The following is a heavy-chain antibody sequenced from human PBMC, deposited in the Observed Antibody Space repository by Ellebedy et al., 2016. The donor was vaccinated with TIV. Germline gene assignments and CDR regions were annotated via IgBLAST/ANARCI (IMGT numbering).Heavy chain of an antibody. CDR2: INVADGNT. J-gene: IGHJ5*02. Sequence: AASVKVSCRASGYTFTTFAIHWVRQAPGQSPEYMGWINVADGNTTYSQKLQGRVTFTRDTSANTVYMHLSDLRSDDSAVYYCARDPLGYWSGGSCTNNWFDPWGQGTLVTVSS. D-gene: IGHD3-3*01. V-gene: IGHV1-3*01. CDR3: ARDPLGYWSGGSCTNNWFDP. CDR1: GYTFTTFA.